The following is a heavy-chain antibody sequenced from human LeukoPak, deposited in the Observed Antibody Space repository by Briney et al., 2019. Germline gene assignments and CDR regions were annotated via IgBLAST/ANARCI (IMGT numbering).Heavy chain of an antibody. J-gene: IGHJ4*02. CDR1: GFTFSTYR. D-gene: IGHD3-10*01. CDR3: TTPPLFTYYYGSGSYSY. V-gene: IGHV3-15*01. CDR2: IKSKTDGGTT. Sequence: PGGSLRLSCVASGFTFSTYRMSWVRQAPGKGLEWVGRIKSKTDGGTTDYAPPVKGRFSISRDDSKNTLYLHMNSLRTEDTAVYYCTTPPLFTYYYGSGSYSYWGQGTLVTVSS.